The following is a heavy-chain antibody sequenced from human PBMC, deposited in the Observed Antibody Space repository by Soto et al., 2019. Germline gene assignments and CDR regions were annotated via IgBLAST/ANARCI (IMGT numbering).Heavy chain of an antibody. D-gene: IGHD3-3*01. CDR3: ARDASYYSLWSGYYPSRNGMDV. V-gene: IGHV3-48*03. Sequence: PGGSLRLSCAASGFTFSSYEMNWVRQAPGKGLEWVSYISSSGSTIYYADSVKGRFTISRDNAKNSLYLQMNSLRAEDTAVYYCARDASYYSLWSGYYPSRNGMDVWGQGTTVTVSS. J-gene: IGHJ6*02. CDR2: ISSSGSTI. CDR1: GFTFSSYE.